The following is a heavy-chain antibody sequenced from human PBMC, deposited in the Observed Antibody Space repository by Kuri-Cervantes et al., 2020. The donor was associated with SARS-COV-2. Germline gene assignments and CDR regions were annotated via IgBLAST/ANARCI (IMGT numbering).Heavy chain of an antibody. CDR3: AAELVAAYGMDV. V-gene: IGHV3-64*04. CDR2: ISSNGAT. D-gene: IGHD1-7*01. Sequence: GESLKISCSASGFTFSSYAMHWVRQAPGKGLEYVSAISSNGATYYAGSVKGRFTISRDNSKNTLYLQMNSLRAEDTAVYYCAAELVAAYGMDVWGQGTTVTVSS. J-gene: IGHJ6*02. CDR1: GFTFSSYA.